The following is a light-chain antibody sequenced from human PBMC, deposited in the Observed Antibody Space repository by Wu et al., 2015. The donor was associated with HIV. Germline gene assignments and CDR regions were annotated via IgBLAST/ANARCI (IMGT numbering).Light chain of an antibody. J-gene: IGKJ4*01. Sequence: IVLTQSPGTLSLSPGERATLSCRASQIIDTDFLAWYQHRPGQAPRLLIYASSNRAAGIPDRFSGSGSGTDFTLTISRLEPEDVAVYYCQQFGKSPPVTFGGGPRWRS. CDR3: QQFGKSPPVT. V-gene: IGKV3-20*01. CDR1: QIIDTDF. CDR2: ASS.